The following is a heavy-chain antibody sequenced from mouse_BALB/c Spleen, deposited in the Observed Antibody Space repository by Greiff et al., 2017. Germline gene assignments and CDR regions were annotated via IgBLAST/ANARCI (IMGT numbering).Heavy chain of an antibody. Sequence: VQLQQSGAELVRSGASVKLSCTASGFNIKDYYMHWVKQRPEQGMEGMGWIDPENGDTEYAPKFQGKATITADTSSNTAYLQLSSLTYEDTAVYYSSLYDYGGFAYWGQGTLVTVSA. CDR1: GFNIKDYY. CDR2: IDPENGDT. J-gene: IGHJ3*01. V-gene: IGHV14-4*02. D-gene: IGHD2-4*01. CDR3: SLYDYGGFAY.